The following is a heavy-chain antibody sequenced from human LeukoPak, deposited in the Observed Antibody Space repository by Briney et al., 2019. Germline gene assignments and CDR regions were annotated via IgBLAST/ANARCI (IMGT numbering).Heavy chain of an antibody. J-gene: IGHJ2*01. CDR3: VKDQNRIAAAGTAESYWYFDL. CDR2: ISSNGGST. V-gene: IGHV3-64D*09. D-gene: IGHD6-13*01. CDR1: GFTFSSYA. Sequence: PGGSLRLSCSASGFTFSSYAMHWVRQAPGKGLEYVSAISSNGGSTYYADSVKGRFTLSKDNAKNTLYLQMSSLRAEDTAVYYCVKDQNRIAAAGTAESYWYFDLWGRGKLGSVSS.